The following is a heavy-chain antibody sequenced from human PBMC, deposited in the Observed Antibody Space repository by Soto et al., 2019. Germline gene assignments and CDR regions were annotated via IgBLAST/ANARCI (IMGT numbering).Heavy chain of an antibody. V-gene: IGHV1-18*01. CDR3: ARAPQTVAGAGIWY. D-gene: IGHD6-13*01. Sequence: QVQLVQSGAEVKKPGASVKVSCKASGYTFTSYGISWVRQALGQGLEWMGWISGYNGDTNYAQKYQGRVTMTTDTSTSTAYMELRSLKSDDTAVYYCARAPQTVAGAGIWYWGQGTLVTVSS. J-gene: IGHJ4*02. CDR2: ISGYNGDT. CDR1: GYTFTSYG.